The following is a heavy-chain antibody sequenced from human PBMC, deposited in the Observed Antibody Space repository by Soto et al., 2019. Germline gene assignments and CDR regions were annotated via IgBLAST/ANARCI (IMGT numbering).Heavy chain of an antibody. V-gene: IGHV3-30-3*01. CDR3: ARDPQCSSTSCPFGWFDP. D-gene: IGHD2-2*01. Sequence: XGSLGLSCAASGFTFSSYAMHGVRQAPGKGLEWVAVISYDGSNKYYADSVKGRFTISRDNSKNTLYLQMNSLRAEDTAVYYCARDPQCSSTSCPFGWFDPWGQGTLVTVSS. CDR2: ISYDGSNK. J-gene: IGHJ5*02. CDR1: GFTFSSYA.